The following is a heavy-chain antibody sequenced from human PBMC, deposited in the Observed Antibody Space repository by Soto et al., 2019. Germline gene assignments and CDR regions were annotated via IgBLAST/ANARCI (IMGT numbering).Heavy chain of an antibody. D-gene: IGHD3-22*01. Sequence: SETLSLTCAVSGYSIISGYYWDVIRHAAGKGLEWIGSIYHSGSTYYNPSLKSRVTISVDTSKNQFSLKLRSVTAADTAVYYCARAHGRYYYASREDYWGQGTLVTVSS. CDR3: ARAHGRYYYASREDY. CDR1: GYSIISGYY. V-gene: IGHV4-38-2*01. CDR2: IYHSGST. J-gene: IGHJ4*02.